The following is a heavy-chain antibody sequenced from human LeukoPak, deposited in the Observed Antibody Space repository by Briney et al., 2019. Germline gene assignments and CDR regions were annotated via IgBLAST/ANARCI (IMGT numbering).Heavy chain of an antibody. D-gene: IGHD3-22*01. Sequence: ASVKVTCKASGYTFTSYGISWVRQAPGQGLEWMGWISAYNGNTNYAQKLQGRVTMTTDTSTSTAYMELRSLRSDDTAVYYCARATSYDTSYYYYYMDVWGKGTTVTVSS. J-gene: IGHJ6*03. CDR3: ARATSYDTSYYYYYMDV. CDR2: ISAYNGNT. V-gene: IGHV1-18*01. CDR1: GYTFTSYG.